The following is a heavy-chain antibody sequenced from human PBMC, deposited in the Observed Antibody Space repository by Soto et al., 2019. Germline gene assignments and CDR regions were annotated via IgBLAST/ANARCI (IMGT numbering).Heavy chain of an antibody. CDR3: ARTEGIVHADGMDV. J-gene: IGHJ6*02. D-gene: IGHD2-15*01. V-gene: IGHV1-18*01. CDR2: ISAYNGNT. Sequence: GASVKVSCKASGYTFTSYGNSWVRQAPGQGLEWMGWISAYNGNTNYAQKLQGRVTMTTDTSTGTAYMELSRLRSDDTAVYYCARTEGIVHADGMDVWGPGTTVAPSS. CDR1: GYTFTSYG.